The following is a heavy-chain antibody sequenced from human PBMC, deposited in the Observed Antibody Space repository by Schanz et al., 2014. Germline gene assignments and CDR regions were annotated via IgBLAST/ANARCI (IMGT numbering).Heavy chain of an antibody. J-gene: IGHJ4*02. Sequence: EVQLVESGGGMVQPGGSMRLSCAASGFTFSDHYMDWVRQAPGKGLEWVGRITNKPNNYNTEYAASVKSRFTISRDDSRNSLYLQMSSLKTEDMAVYYCVRLDVHDYWGQGTLVTVSA. CDR2: ITNKPNNYNT. CDR3: VRLDVHDY. V-gene: IGHV3-72*01. CDR1: GFTFSDHY. D-gene: IGHD3-16*01.